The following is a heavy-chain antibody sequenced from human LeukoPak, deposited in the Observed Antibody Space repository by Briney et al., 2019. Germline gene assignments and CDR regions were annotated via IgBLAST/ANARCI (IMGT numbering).Heavy chain of an antibody. CDR1: GYTFTSYD. CDR2: MNPNSGNT. V-gene: IGHV1-8*01. CDR3: ARAYPPPNYDYVWAKPPRWFDP. D-gene: IGHD3-16*01. J-gene: IGHJ5*02. Sequence: GASVKVSCKASGYTFTSYDINWVRQATGQGLEWMGWMNPNSGNTGYAQKFQGRVTMTRNTSISTAYMELSSLRSEDTAVYYCARAYPPPNYDYVWAKPPRWFDPWGQGTLVTVSS.